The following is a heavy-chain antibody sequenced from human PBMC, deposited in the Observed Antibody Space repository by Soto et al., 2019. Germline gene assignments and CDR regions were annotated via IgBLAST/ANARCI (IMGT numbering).Heavy chain of an antibody. J-gene: IGHJ4*02. CDR3: AKGVVPATIRGEHYFDY. Sequence: EVHLVESGGGLVQPGRSLRLSCAASGCTFDDYAMHWVRQAPGRGLEWVSGLTWNSDIIVYADSVKGRFTISRDNAKNSLDLQMNSLRPDDTAFYDCAKGVVPATIRGEHYFDYWGRGTLVTVSS. CDR1: GCTFDDYA. D-gene: IGHD2-2*02. CDR2: LTWNSDII. V-gene: IGHV3-9*01.